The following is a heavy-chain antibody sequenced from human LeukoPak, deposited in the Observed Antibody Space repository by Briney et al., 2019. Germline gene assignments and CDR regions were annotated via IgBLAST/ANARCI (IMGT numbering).Heavy chain of an antibody. D-gene: IGHD1-26*01. CDR1: GGXILTTNW. V-gene: IGHV4-4*02. CDR3: ARESGAFSPFGF. J-gene: IGHJ4*02. CDR2: VHLSGAS. Sequence: SETLSLTCAVSGGXILTTNWWSWVRQTPGKGLEWIGEVHLSGASNYNPSLKSRVSMSIGKSKNQLSLKLTSVTAADTAMYYCARESGAFSPFGFWGQGTLVTVSS.